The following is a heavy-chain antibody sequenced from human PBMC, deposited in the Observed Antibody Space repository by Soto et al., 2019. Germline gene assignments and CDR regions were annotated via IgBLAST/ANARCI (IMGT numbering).Heavy chain of an antibody. Sequence: QVQLVQSGAEVKKPGASVKVSFKASGYTFTSYGISWVRQAPGQGLEWMGWISAYSGSTNYAQKLQGRVTMTTDTSTSRAYMELRSLRSDDTAVYYCARSIAAAVDFDYWGQGTLVTVSS. V-gene: IGHV1-18*01. CDR1: GYTFTSYG. CDR3: ARSIAAAVDFDY. CDR2: ISAYSGST. D-gene: IGHD6-13*01. J-gene: IGHJ4*02.